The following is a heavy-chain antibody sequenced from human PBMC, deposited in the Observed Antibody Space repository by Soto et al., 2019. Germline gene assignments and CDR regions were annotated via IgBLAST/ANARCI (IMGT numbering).Heavy chain of an antibody. CDR1: GFTFDDYT. J-gene: IGHJ6*02. V-gene: IGHV3-43*01. CDR3: AKADYYYYGMDV. CDR2: ISWDGGST. Sequence: GGSLRLSCAASGFTFDDYTMHWVRQAPGKGLEWVPLISWDGGSTYYADSVKGRFTISRDNSKNSLYLQMNSLRTEDTALYYCAKADYYYYGMDVWGQGTTVTVSS.